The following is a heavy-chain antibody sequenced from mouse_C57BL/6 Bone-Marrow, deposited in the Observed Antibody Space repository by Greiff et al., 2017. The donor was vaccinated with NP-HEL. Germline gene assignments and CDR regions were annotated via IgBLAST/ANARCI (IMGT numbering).Heavy chain of an antibody. CDR1: GYTFTSYW. J-gene: IGHJ1*03. CDR3: ARRTTVGATGYFDF. D-gene: IGHD1-1*01. CDR2: INPSSGYT. V-gene: IGHV1-7*01. Sequence: QVQLQQSGAELAKPGASVKLSCKASGYTFTSYWMHWVKQRPGQGLEWIGYINPSSGYTKYNQKFKDKATLTADNSSSTAYMQLSSLTYEDSAVYYCARRTTVGATGYFDFWGTGTTVTVSS.